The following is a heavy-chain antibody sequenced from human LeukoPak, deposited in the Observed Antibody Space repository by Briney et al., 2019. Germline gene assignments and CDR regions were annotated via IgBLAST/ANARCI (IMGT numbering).Heavy chain of an antibody. J-gene: IGHJ4*02. CDR2: IYTSGST. CDR1: GGSISSGSYY. Sequence: PSETLSLTCTVSGGSISSGSYYWSWIRQPAGKGLEWIGRIYTSGSTNYNPSLKSRVTISVDTSKNQFSLKLSSVTAADTAVYYCAREPYSCGWYADYWGQGTLVTVSS. CDR3: AREPYSCGWYADY. D-gene: IGHD6-19*01. V-gene: IGHV4-61*02.